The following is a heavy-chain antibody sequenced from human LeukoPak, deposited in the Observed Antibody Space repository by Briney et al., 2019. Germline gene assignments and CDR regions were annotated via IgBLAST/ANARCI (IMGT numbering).Heavy chain of an antibody. CDR2: ISSNGGST. D-gene: IGHD4-17*01. CDR3: ARGGPYGDYVPDFADY. J-gene: IGHJ4*02. Sequence: PGGSLRLSCSASGFTFSSYAMHWVRQAPGKGLEYVSAISSNGGSTYYANSVKGRFTISRDNSKNTLYLQMGSLRAEDMAVYYCARGGPYGDYVPDFADYWGQGTLVTVSS. CDR1: GFTFSSYA. V-gene: IGHV3-64*01.